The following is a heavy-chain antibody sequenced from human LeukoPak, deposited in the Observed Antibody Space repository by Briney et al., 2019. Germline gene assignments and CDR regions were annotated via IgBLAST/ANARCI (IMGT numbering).Heavy chain of an antibody. CDR2: ISYDGSNK. V-gene: IGHV3-30-3*01. J-gene: IGHJ6*03. Sequence: GRSLRLSCAASGFTFSSYAMHWVRQAPGKGLEGVTVISYDGSNKYYADSVKGRFTISRDNSKNTLYLQMNSLRAEDTAVYYCARSGLARFYYYYYMDVWGKGTTVTVSS. CDR3: ARSGLARFYYYYYMDV. D-gene: IGHD3-3*02. CDR1: GFTFSSYA.